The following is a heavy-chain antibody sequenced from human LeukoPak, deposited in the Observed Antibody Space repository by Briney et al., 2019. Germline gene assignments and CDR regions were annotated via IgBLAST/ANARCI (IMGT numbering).Heavy chain of an antibody. CDR2: INPNSGDT. V-gene: IGHV1-2*02. CDR1: GYTFTDDY. Sequence: ASVKVSCKASGYTFTDDYMYWVRQAPGQGLEWMGWINPNSGDTNYAQVFQGRVTMTSDTSISTAYMELSRLRSDDTAVYYCARIDYFDYWGQGTLVTVSS. J-gene: IGHJ4*02. CDR3: ARIDYFDY.